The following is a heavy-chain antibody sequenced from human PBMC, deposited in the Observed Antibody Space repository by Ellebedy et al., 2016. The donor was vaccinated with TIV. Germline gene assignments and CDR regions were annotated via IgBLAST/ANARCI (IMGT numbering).Heavy chain of an antibody. V-gene: IGHV1-8*01. D-gene: IGHD4-17*01. CDR3: ARGIHGDYVELWFDP. CDR1: GYTFTSYD. CDR2: MNPNSGNT. J-gene: IGHJ5*02. Sequence: ASVKVSCXASGYTFTSYDINWVRQATGQGLEWMGWMNPNSGNTGYAQKFQGRVTMTRNTSISTAYMELSSLRSEDTAVYYCARGIHGDYVELWFDPWGQGTLVTVSS.